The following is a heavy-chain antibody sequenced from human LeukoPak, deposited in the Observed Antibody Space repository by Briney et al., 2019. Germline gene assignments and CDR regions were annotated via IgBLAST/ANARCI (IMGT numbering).Heavy chain of an antibody. CDR1: GYTFTSYY. D-gene: IGHD2-2*01. Sequence: GASVKVSCKASGYTFTSYYMHWVRQAPGQGLEWMGIINPSGGSTSYAQKFQGRVTMTRDTSTSTVYMELSSLRSEDTAVYYCARDPTALYCSSTSCHRGFDPWGQGTLVTVSS. CDR2: INPSGGST. J-gene: IGHJ5*02. V-gene: IGHV1-46*01. CDR3: ARDPTALYCSSTSCHRGFDP.